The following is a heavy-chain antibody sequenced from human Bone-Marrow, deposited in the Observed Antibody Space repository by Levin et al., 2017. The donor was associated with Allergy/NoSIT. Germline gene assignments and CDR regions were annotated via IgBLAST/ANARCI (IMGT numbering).Heavy chain of an antibody. V-gene: IGHV3-9*01. J-gene: IGHJ1*01. D-gene: IGHD6-19*01. CDR2: ISWNSGSI. CDR1: GFTFDDYA. CDR3: AKDSGSSGWYLDLGYFQH. Sequence: GGSLRLSCAASGFTFDDYAMHWVRQAPGKGLEWVSGISWNSGSIGYADSVKGRFTISRDNAKNSLYLQMNSLRAEDTALYYCAKDSGSSGWYLDLGYFQHWGQGTLVTVSS.